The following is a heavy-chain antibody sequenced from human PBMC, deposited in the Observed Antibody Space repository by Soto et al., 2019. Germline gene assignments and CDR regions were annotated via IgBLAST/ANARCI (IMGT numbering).Heavy chain of an antibody. J-gene: IGHJ4*02. D-gene: IGHD6-19*01. CDR2: IWYDGSNK. Sequence: QVQLVESGGGVVQPGRSLRLSCAASGFTFSSYGMHWVRQAPGKGLEWVAVIWYDGSNKYYADSVKGRFTISRDNSKNTLYLQMNSLRAEDTAVYYCARDGSGGWYLDYWGQGTLVTVSS. CDR1: GFTFSSYG. CDR3: ARDGSGGWYLDY. V-gene: IGHV3-33*01.